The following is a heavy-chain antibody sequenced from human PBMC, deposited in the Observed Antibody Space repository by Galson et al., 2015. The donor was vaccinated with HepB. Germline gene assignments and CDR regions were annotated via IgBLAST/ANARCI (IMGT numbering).Heavy chain of an antibody. CDR3: ARTKGSSWYDGRAISPSFDY. J-gene: IGHJ4*02. CDR2: ISSSSSYI. Sequence: SLRLSCAASGFTFSSYSMNWVRQAPGKGLEWVSSISSSSSYIYYEDSVKGRFTISRDNAKNSLYLQMNSLRAEDTAVYYCARTKGSSWYDGRAISPSFDYWGQGTLVTVSS. CDR1: GFTFSSYS. V-gene: IGHV3-21*01. D-gene: IGHD6-13*01.